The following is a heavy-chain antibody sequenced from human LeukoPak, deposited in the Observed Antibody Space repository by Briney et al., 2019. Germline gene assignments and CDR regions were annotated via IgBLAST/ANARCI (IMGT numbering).Heavy chain of an antibody. Sequence: ASVKVSCKASGYTFTGYYMHWVRQAPGQGLEWMGWINPNSGGTNYAQKFQGRATMTRDTSISTAYMELSRLRSDDTAVYYCARYGVFLDRSNPLGGAFDIWGQGTMVTVSS. V-gene: IGHV1-2*02. CDR3: ARYGVFLDRSNPLGGAFDI. CDR2: INPNSGGT. J-gene: IGHJ3*02. D-gene: IGHD3-3*01. CDR1: GYTFTGYY.